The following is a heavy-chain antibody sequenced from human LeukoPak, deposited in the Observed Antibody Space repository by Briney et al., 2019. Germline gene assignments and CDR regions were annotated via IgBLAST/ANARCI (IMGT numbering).Heavy chain of an antibody. Sequence: PGGSLRLSCAASGFTFISYSMNWVRQAPGKGLEWVSYISSSSSTIYYADSVKGRFTISRDNAKNSLYLQMNSLRAEDTAVYYCARGIAVAAPTEGYWGQGTLVTVSS. CDR3: ARGIAVAAPTEGY. V-gene: IGHV3-48*01. CDR2: ISSSSSTI. CDR1: GFTFISYS. D-gene: IGHD6-13*01. J-gene: IGHJ4*02.